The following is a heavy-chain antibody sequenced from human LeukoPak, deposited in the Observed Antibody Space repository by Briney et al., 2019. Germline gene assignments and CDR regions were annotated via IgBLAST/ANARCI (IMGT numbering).Heavy chain of an antibody. J-gene: IGHJ4*02. CDR2: ISAYNGNT. CDR3: AAPAVVEWELLRPPGLDY. D-gene: IGHD1-26*01. CDR1: GYTFTSYG. Sequence: AASVKVSCKASGYTFTSYGISWVRQAPGQGLEWMGWISAYNGNTNYAQKLQGRVTMTTDTSTSTAYMELSSLRSEDTAVYYCAAPAVVEWELLRPPGLDYWGQGTLVTVSS. V-gene: IGHV1-18*01.